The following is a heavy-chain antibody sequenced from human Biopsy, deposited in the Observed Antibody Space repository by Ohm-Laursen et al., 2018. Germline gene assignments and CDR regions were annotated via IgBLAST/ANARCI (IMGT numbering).Heavy chain of an antibody. J-gene: IGHJ6*02. D-gene: IGHD3-16*01. CDR1: GFTFGGAW. Sequence: SLRLSCSASGFTFGGAWMSWIRQAPGKGLEWVGRIKSKFDGETTDYAAPVKGRFIISRDDSKSTLFLQMNSLKVEDTGVYFCSTGGGDFYYNGMGVWGQGTTVTVSS. CDR2: IKSKFDGETT. V-gene: IGHV3-15*01. CDR3: STGGGDFYYNGMGV.